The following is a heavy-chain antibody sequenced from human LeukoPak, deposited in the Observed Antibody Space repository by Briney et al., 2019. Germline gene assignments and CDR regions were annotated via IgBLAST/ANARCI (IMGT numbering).Heavy chain of an antibody. CDR3: AAETSAWSAFDI. D-gene: IGHD6-19*01. CDR2: TDHDGKNT. J-gene: IGHJ3*02. Sequence: GGSLTLSCAASGLTFSSHWMFWVRQARGKGLVWVSQTDHDGKNTGYADSVKGRFTISRDNAKNTLYLQMNSLRAEDTAVYYCAAETSAWSAFDIWGQGTLFTVSA. V-gene: IGHV3-74*01. CDR1: GLTFSSHW.